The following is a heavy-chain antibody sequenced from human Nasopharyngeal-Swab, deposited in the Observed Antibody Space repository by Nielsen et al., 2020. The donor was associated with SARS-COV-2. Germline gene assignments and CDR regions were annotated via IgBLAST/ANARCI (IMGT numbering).Heavy chain of an antibody. CDR2: IKQDGSEK. Sequence: GVLKISCAASGFTFSSYWMSWARQAPGKGLEWVANIKQDGSEKYYVDSVKGRFTISRDNAKNSLYLQMNSLRAEDTAVYYCARDSRGYSYGYIYFDYWGQGTLVTVSS. CDR3: ARDSRGYSYGYIYFDY. D-gene: IGHD5-18*01. V-gene: IGHV3-7*03. J-gene: IGHJ4*02. CDR1: GFTFSSYW.